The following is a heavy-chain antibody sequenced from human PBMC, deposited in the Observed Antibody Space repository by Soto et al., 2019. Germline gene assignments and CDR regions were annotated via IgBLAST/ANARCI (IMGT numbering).Heavy chain of an antibody. CDR1: GFSFSSYA. V-gene: IGHV3-23*01. Sequence: EAQLLESGGSLVQPGGSLRLSCAASGFSFSSYAMKWVRQAPGKGLEWVSIISGGGDRTYYADSVKGRFTISRDNSKNTLYLQMNSLRAEDTAVYHCAKASRGPLSSRSSDANHFDSWGQGTLVTVSS. D-gene: IGHD6-13*01. CDR3: AKASRGPLSSRSSDANHFDS. J-gene: IGHJ4*02. CDR2: ISGGGDRT.